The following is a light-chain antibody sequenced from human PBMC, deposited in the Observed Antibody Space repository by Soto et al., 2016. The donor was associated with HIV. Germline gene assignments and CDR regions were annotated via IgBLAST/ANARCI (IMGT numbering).Light chain of an antibody. CDR3: QSADSSGTYYV. Sequence: SYELTQPPSVSVSPGQTAKITCSGDALPKQYAYWYQQKSGQAPVLVIYKDTERPSGIPERFSGSSSRTTVTLTISGVQAEDEADYYCQSADSSGTYYVFGTGTKVIVL. J-gene: IGLJ1*01. V-gene: IGLV3-25*03. CDR1: ALPKQY. CDR2: KDT.